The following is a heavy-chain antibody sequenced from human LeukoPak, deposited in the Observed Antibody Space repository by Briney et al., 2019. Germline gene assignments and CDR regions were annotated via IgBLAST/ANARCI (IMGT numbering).Heavy chain of an antibody. V-gene: IGHV1-2*02. CDR2: INPNSGGT. D-gene: IGHD2-2*01. J-gene: IGHJ4*02. Sequence: ASVKVSCKASGYTFTGYYMHWVRQAPGQGLEWMGWINPNSGGTNYAQKFQGRVTMTRDTSISTDYMELSRLRSDDTAVYYCAVSRRCSSTSCYVYYWGQGTLVTVSS. CDR3: AVSRRCSSTSCYVYY. CDR1: GYTFTGYY.